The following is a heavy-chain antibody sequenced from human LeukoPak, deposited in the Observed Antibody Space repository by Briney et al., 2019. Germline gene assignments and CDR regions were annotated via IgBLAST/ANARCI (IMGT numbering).Heavy chain of an antibody. Sequence: PGGSLRLSCAASGFTFSSYEMNWVRQPPGKGLEWIGEINHSGSTNYNPSLKSRVTISVDTSKNQFSLKLSSVTAADTAVYYCATQPLKGDNWFDPWGQGTLVTVSS. V-gene: IGHV4-34*08. CDR2: INHSGST. CDR1: GFTFSSYE. D-gene: IGHD2-2*01. J-gene: IGHJ5*02. CDR3: ATQPLKGDNWFDP.